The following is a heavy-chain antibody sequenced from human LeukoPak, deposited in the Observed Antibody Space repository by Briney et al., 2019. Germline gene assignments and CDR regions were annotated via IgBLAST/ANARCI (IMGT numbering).Heavy chain of an antibody. CDR3: ARESGDILVVPFY. J-gene: IGHJ4*02. CDR2: MSPISGNT. D-gene: IGHD2-2*01. Sequence: ASVKVSCKASGYTFTSYDINWVRQATGQGLEWMGWMSPISGNTGFAQKFQGRLTMTRNTAINTAYMELSGLRSEDTAVYYCARESGDILVVPFYWGQGTLVTVSS. V-gene: IGHV1-8*01. CDR1: GYTFTSYD.